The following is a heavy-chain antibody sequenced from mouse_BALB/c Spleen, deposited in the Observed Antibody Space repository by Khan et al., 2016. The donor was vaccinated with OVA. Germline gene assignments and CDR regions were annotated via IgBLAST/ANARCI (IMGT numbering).Heavy chain of an antibody. CDR1: GYTFTNYW. CDR2: IYPGGGYT. CDR3: ARRGIYDYEAY. D-gene: IGHD2-4*01. Sequence: QVQLKQSGAELVRPGTSVTMSCKAAGYTFTNYWIGWVKPRPGHGLEWIGDIYPGGGYTNYNEKFKGKATLTADTSSSTAYMQLSSLTSEDSAIYYCARRGIYDYEAYWGQGTLVTVSA. V-gene: IGHV1-63*02. J-gene: IGHJ3*01.